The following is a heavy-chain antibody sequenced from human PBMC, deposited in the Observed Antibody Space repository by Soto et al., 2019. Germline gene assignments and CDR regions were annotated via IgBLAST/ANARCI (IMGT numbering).Heavy chain of an antibody. J-gene: IGHJ4*02. Sequence: GGSLRLSCAASGFTFSSYAMSWVRQAPGKGLEWVSAIRGSGGSTYYADSVKGRFTISRDNSKNTLYLQMNSLRAEDTAVYYCAKDRGGGSYYFDYWGQGTLVTVSS. D-gene: IGHD1-26*01. CDR3: AKDRGGGSYYFDY. CDR2: IRGSGGST. V-gene: IGHV3-23*01. CDR1: GFTFSSYA.